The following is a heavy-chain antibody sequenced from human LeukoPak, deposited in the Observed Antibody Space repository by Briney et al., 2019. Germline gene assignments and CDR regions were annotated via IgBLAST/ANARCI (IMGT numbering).Heavy chain of an antibody. CDR3: ASSPAYYYDSSGYYGY. D-gene: IGHD3-22*01. V-gene: IGHV4-34*01. CDR2: INHSGST. Sequence: SETLSLTCAVYGGSFSGYYWSWIRQPPVKGLEWIREINHSGSTNYNPSLKSRVTISVDTSKNQFSLKLSSVTAADTAVYYCASSPAYYYDSSGYYGYWGQGTLVTVSS. J-gene: IGHJ4*02. CDR1: GGSFSGYY.